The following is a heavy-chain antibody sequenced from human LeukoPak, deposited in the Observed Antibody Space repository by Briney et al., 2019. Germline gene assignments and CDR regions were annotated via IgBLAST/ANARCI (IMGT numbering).Heavy chain of an antibody. CDR3: AKLPPRTGYYYYYYMDV. D-gene: IGHD3/OR15-3a*01. V-gene: IGHV3-74*01. J-gene: IGHJ6*03. CDR2: INSDGSST. Sequence: GGSLRLSCAASGFTFSSHWMHWVRQAPGKGLVWVSRINSDGSSTNYADSVKGRFTISRDNSKNTLYLQMNSLRAEDTAVYYCAKLPPRTGYYYYYYMDVWGKGTTVTISS. CDR1: GFTFSSHW.